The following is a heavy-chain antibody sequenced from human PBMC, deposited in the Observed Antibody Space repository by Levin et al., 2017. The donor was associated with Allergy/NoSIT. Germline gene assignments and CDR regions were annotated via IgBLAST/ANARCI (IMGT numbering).Heavy chain of an antibody. CDR2: IDPSDSYT. CDR3: ARLVSSYSYYYYMDV. J-gene: IGHJ6*03. CDR1: GYSFTSYW. Sequence: KLGESLKISCKGSGYSFTSYWISWVRQMPGKGLEWMGRIDPSDSYTNYSPSFQGHVTISTDKSFSTAYLQWSSLKASDTAMYYCARLVSSYSYYYYMDVWGKGTTVTVSS. D-gene: IGHD3-10*01. V-gene: IGHV5-10-1*01.